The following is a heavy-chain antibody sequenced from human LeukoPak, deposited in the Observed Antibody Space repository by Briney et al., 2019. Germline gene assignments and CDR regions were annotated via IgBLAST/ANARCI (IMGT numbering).Heavy chain of an antibody. CDR2: INAGNGNT. D-gene: IGHD3-10*01. Sequence: ASVKVSCKASGYTFTSYAMHWVRQAPGRRLEWMGWINAGNGNTKYSQKFQGRVTITRDTSASTAYMELSSLRSEDTAVYYCARSLHYYGSGSPPVAWFDPWGQGTLVTVSS. J-gene: IGHJ5*02. V-gene: IGHV1-3*01. CDR3: ARSLHYYGSGSPPVAWFDP. CDR1: GYTFTSYA.